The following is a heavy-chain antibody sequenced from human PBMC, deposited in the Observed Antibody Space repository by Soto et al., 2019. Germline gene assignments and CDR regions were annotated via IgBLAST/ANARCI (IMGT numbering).Heavy chain of an antibody. Sequence: QVQLVESGGGVVQPGRSLRLSCAASGFTFSSYGMHWVRQAPGKGLEWVAVIWYDGSNKYYADSVKGRFTISRDNSKNTLYQQMNSLESDDTAVYSCARADDSSDYYSPREVDYWGQGTLVTVSS. CDR3: ARADDSSDYYSPREVDY. D-gene: IGHD3-22*01. J-gene: IGHJ4*02. V-gene: IGHV3-33*01. CDR2: IWYDGSNK. CDR1: GFTFSSYG.